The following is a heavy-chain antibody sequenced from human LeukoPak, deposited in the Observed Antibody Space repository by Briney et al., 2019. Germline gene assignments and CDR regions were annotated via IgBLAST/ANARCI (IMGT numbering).Heavy chain of an antibody. CDR1: GGSISSYY. D-gene: IGHD6-13*01. V-gene: IGHV4-59*01. Sequence: SETLSLTCTVSGGSISSYYWSWIRQPPGKGLEWIGYIYYSGSTNYNPSLKSRVTISVDTSKNQFSLKLSSVTAADTAVYYCARLISSWSYYYGMDVWGQGTTVTVSS. CDR3: ARLISSWSYYYGMDV. J-gene: IGHJ6*02. CDR2: IYYSGST.